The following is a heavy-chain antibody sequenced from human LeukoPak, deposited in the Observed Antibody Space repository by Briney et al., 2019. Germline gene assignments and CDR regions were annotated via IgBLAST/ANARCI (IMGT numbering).Heavy chain of an antibody. J-gene: IGHJ4*02. CDR3: AREVSEGFDF. Sequence: GSLRLSCTASGFTFSGYSMNWIRQAPGKGLEWVSSFGTRGTSVYHAGSVKGRFAISRDNAKNSLYLQMNSLRAEGTALYYCAREVSEGFDFWGQGTLVTVSS. D-gene: IGHD3-22*01. CDR1: GFTFSGYS. V-gene: IGHV3-21*01. CDR2: FGTRGTSV.